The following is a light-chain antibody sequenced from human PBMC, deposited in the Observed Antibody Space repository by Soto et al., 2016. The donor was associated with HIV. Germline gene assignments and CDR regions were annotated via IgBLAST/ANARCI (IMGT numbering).Light chain of an antibody. J-gene: IGKJ1*01. CDR2: AAS. CDR1: QSISNY. V-gene: IGKV1-39*01. CDR3: QQNYDTPRT. Sequence: DIQMTQSPSSLSASVGDRITITCRASQSISNYLNWYQQKPGKAPNFLIYAASTLQSGVPSRFSGSGSGTDFTLTIDSLQPEDFAIYYCQQNYDTPRTFGPGTKVEIK.